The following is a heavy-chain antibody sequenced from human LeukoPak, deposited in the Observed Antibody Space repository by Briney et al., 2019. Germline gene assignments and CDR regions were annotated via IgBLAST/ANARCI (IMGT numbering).Heavy chain of an antibody. V-gene: IGHV3-64D*06. J-gene: IGHJ4*02. CDR2: INSNGDIT. D-gene: IGHD6-13*01. Sequence: GGTLRLSCSASGFTFSSFAMHWVRQAPGKGLEYVSAINSNGDITDYADSVKGRFTISRDNSKNTLHLQMSSLTVEDTAVYYCVKSPHASSSYFHYWGQGTLVTVYS. CDR1: GFTFSSFA. CDR3: VKSPHASSSYFHY.